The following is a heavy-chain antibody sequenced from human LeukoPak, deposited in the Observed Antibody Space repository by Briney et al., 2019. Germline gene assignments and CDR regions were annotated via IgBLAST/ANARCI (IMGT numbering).Heavy chain of an antibody. CDR1: GFTFSSYW. Sequence: GGSLRLSCAASGFTFSSYWMSWVRQAPGKGLEWVANIKQDGSEKYYMDSVKGRFTISRDNAKNSLYLQMNSLRAEDTAVYYCARPPSAYYYYMDVWGKGTTVTVSS. CDR3: ARPPSAYYYYMDV. CDR2: IKQDGSEK. D-gene: IGHD2-15*01. J-gene: IGHJ6*03. V-gene: IGHV3-7*01.